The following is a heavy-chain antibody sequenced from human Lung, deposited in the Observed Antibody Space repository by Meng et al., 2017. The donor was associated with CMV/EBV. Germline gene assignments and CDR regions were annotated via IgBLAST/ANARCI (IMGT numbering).Heavy chain of an antibody. V-gene: IGHV4-34*01. J-gene: IGHJ4*02. Sequence: PVSGGSFTGYFCSWIRQSPGKGLEWIAEINHSESTNYNPSLKSRVTISVDTSKNQFSLRLKSVTVADTGVYFCARRVGSGKYFFDYWSQGTLVTVSS. CDR1: GGSFTGYF. D-gene: IGHD3-10*01. CDR2: INHSEST. CDR3: ARRVGSGKYFFDY.